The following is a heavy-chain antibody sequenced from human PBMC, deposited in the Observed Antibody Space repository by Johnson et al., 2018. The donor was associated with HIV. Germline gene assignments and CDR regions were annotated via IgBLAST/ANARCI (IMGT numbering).Heavy chain of an antibody. V-gene: IGHV3-74*01. Sequence: ELLVESGGGLVQPGGSLRLSCVVSGFTFKTYWMHWVRQAPGKGLVWVARIKSDGGSTSYVYSVKGRFIISRDKTKNTLYLQMNSLGAEDTDVYYCAKPQPPIVVVTATVEGEAFDIWGQGTMVTVSS. D-gene: IGHD2-21*02. J-gene: IGHJ3*02. CDR2: IKSDGGST. CDR1: GFTFKTYW. CDR3: AKPQPPIVVVTATVEGEAFDI.